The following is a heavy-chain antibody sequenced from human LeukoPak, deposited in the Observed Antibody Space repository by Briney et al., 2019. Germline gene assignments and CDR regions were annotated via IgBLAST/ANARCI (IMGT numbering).Heavy chain of an antibody. CDR2: IKQDGSAE. Sequence: GGSLRLFCAASGFPFSDYWMSWVRQPPGKGLEWVANIKQDGSAEYYVGSVKGRFTISRDNAKNSLYLQMNSLTVDDTAVYYCARDRRPSIYGGLDSWGQGSLVTVSS. CDR3: ARDRRPSIYGGLDS. V-gene: IGHV3-7*01. CDR1: GFPFSDYW. D-gene: IGHD2-21*01. J-gene: IGHJ5*02.